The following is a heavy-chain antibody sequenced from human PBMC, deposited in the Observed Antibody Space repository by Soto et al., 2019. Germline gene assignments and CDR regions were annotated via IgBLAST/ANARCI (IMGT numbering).Heavy chain of an antibody. CDR2: ISYDGSDK. Sequence: GGSLRLSCTTSGFIFSTYGIHWVRQAPGKGLEWVALISYDGSDKDYADSVKGRFTISRDNSRNTLFLQMNSLRAEDTAVYYCARDYYKYYDSSGYYRSPAYWGQGTLVTVSS. D-gene: IGHD3-22*01. CDR1: GFIFSTYG. CDR3: ARDYYKYYDSSGYYRSPAY. J-gene: IGHJ4*02. V-gene: IGHV3-30*19.